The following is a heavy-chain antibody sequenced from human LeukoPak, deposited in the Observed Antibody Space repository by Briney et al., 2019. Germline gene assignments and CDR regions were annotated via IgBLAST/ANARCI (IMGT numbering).Heavy chain of an antibody. J-gene: IGHJ4*02. CDR1: GFTFSSYA. CDR3: AKGPRAYCSGGSCLFDY. Sequence: GGSLRLSCAASGFTFSSYAMSWVRQAPGKGLEWVSAIGGSGGSTYYADSVKGRFTISRDNSKNTLYLQMNSLRAEDTAVYYCAKGPRAYCSGGSCLFDYWGQGTQVTVSS. D-gene: IGHD2-15*01. V-gene: IGHV3-23*01. CDR2: IGGSGGST.